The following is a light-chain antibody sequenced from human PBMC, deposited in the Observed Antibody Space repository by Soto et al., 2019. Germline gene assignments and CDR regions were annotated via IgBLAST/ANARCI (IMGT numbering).Light chain of an antibody. CDR3: QSYDSSLSVRYV. Sequence: QAVVTQPPSVSGAPGQRVPLSCTGSSSNIGAGYDVHWYQQLPGPAPKLLIYGNSNRPSGVPDRFSGSKSGTSASLAITGLQAEDEADYYCQSYDSSLSVRYVFGTGTKLTVL. J-gene: IGLJ1*01. CDR1: SSNIGAGYD. V-gene: IGLV1-40*01. CDR2: GNS.